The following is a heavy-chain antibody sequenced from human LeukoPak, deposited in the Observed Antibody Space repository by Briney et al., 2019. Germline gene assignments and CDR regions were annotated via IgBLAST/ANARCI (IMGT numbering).Heavy chain of an antibody. CDR3: AKDLTRGATVTTNYGAFDI. Sequence: GGSLRLSCAASGFTFSSYAMSWVRQAPGKGLEWVSAISGSGGSTYYADSVKGRFTISRDNSKNTLYLQMNRLRAEDTAVYYCAKDLTRGATVTTNYGAFDIWGQGTMVTVSS. CDR2: ISGSGGST. J-gene: IGHJ3*02. D-gene: IGHD4-17*01. CDR1: GFTFSSYA. V-gene: IGHV3-23*01.